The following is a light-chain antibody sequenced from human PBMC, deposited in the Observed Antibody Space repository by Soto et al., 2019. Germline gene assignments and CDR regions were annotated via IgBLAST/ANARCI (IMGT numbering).Light chain of an antibody. Sequence: EIVLPQSPGTLSLSPGERASLSCRASQSVNSNYLAWYQQKPGQAPRLLIYDASSRATGIPDRFGGSGSGTDFTLTISRLEPEDFAMYYCQQYGGSPQTFGRGTKVDIK. J-gene: IGKJ1*01. V-gene: IGKV3-20*01. CDR3: QQYGGSPQT. CDR1: QSVNSNY. CDR2: DAS.